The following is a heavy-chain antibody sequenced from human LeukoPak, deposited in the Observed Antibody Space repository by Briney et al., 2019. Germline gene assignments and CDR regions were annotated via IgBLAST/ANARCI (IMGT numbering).Heavy chain of an antibody. CDR3: ARDYDFWSGYPNSLHPFDY. Sequence: GGSLRLSCAASGFTFSSYWMNWVRQAPGKGLEWVPSISSSSTYIYYADSVKGRFTISRDNARNSLYLQMNSLRAEDTAVYYCARDYDFWSGYPNSLHPFDYWGQGTLVTVSS. D-gene: IGHD3-3*01. J-gene: IGHJ4*02. CDR1: GFTFSSYW. CDR2: ISSSSTYI. V-gene: IGHV3-21*01.